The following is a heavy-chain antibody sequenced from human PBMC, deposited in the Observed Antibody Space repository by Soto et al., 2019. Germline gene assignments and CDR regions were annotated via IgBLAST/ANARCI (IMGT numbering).Heavy chain of an antibody. CDR1: GFTFSSYW. CDR3: ARVALGTDYGDYIGGIVDY. CDR2: IKQDGSEK. J-gene: IGHJ4*02. D-gene: IGHD4-17*01. V-gene: IGHV3-7*01. Sequence: GSLRLSCAASGFTFSSYWMSWVRQAPGKGLEWVANIKQDGSEKYYVDSVKGRFTISRDNAKNSLYLQMNSLRAEDTAVYYCARVALGTDYGDYIGGIVDYRGQGTLVTVSS.